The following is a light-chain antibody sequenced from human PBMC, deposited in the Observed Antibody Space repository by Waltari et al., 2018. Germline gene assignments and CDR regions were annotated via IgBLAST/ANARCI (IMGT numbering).Light chain of an antibody. Sequence: SYELRQPPSVSVSPGQTARITCSADVLSNQYPYWYQQKPGQAPVLVIYKDNERPSGIPKRFSGSTSGTTVTLTISGVQAEDEADYYCQSGDTSDTSYVVFGGGTKLTVL. CDR2: KDN. CDR1: VLSNQY. J-gene: IGLJ2*01. V-gene: IGLV3-25*03. CDR3: QSGDTSDTSYVV.